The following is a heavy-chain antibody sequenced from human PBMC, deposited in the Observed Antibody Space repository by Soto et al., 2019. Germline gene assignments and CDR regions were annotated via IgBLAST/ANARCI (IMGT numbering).Heavy chain of an antibody. Sequence: EVQLLESGGGLVQPGGSLRLSCAASGFTFGNYAMSWVRQAPGKGLEWASTIGYSGVSTYYADSVKGRFTISRDDSRNTVSLQMNSLRAEDTAVYYCAKDRDSYGPLYYFDSWGQGTLATVSS. CDR2: IGYSGVST. D-gene: IGHD5-18*01. CDR1: GFTFGNYA. J-gene: IGHJ4*02. V-gene: IGHV3-23*01. CDR3: AKDRDSYGPLYYFDS.